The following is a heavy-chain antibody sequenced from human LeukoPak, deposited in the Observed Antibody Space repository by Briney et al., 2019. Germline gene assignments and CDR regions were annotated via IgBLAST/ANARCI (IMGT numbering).Heavy chain of an antibody. CDR1: GFTFSSQW. D-gene: IGHD6-13*01. J-gene: IGHJ4*02. CDR3: AKDHEYSSSRGGY. V-gene: IGHV3-7*01. CDR2: VNQGGTEK. Sequence: GGSLRLSCAASGFTFSSQWMGWVRQAPGKGLEWVANVNQGGTEKFYVDSVKGRFTISRDNAENSLYLQMNSLRAEDTAVYYCAKDHEYSSSRGGYWGQGTLVTVSS.